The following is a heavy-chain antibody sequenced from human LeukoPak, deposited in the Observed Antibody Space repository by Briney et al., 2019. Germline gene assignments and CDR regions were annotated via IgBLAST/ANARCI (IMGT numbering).Heavy chain of an antibody. Sequence: PGGSLRLSCAASGFTFNTYAIYWVRQAPGKGLEWVSGICGSGGCTYYADSVKGRFTISRDNSKNTVYLQMNSLTADGTAVYYCAKTTVGYSSGRYPGWPADCWGQGTLVTVSP. CDR2: ICGSGGCT. J-gene: IGHJ4*02. V-gene: IGHV3-23*01. CDR3: AKTTVGYSSGRYPGWPADC. CDR1: GFTFNTYA. D-gene: IGHD6-19*01.